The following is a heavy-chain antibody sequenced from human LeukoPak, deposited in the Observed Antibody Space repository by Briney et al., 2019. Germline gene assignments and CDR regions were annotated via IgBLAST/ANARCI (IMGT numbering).Heavy chain of an antibody. V-gene: IGHV3-48*01. D-gene: IGHD1-26*01. CDR2: ISSSSSTI. CDR3: ARGSGSYFPHFDY. CDR1: GFTFSSYS. Sequence: PGGSLRLSCAASGFTFSSYSMSWVRQAPGKGLEWVSYISSSSSTIYYADSVKGRFTISRDNAKNSLYLQMNSLRAEDTAVYYCARGSGSYFPHFDYWGQGTLVTVSS. J-gene: IGHJ4*02.